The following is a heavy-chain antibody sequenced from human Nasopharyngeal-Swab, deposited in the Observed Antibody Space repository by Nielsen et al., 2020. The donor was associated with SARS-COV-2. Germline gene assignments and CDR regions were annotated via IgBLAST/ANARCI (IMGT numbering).Heavy chain of an antibody. CDR3: ASFALKGVYYGMDV. Sequence: ASVKVSCKASGYTFTSYDINWVRQATGQGLEWMGWMNPNSGNTGYAQKFQGRVTMTRNTSISTAYMELSSLRSEDTAVYYCASFALKGVYYGMDVWGQGTTVTVSS. CDR2: MNPNSGNT. CDR1: GYTFTSYD. J-gene: IGHJ6*02. V-gene: IGHV1-8*01.